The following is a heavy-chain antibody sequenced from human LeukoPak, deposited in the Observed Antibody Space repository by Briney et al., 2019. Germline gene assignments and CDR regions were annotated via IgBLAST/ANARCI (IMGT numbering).Heavy chain of an antibody. Sequence: ASVKVSCKASGYTFTGYYMHWVRQATGQGLEWMGWMNPNSGNTGYAQKFQGRVTMTRNTSISTAYMELSSLRSEDTAVYYCARDIVVVPASYYYYGMDVWGQGTTVTVSS. CDR1: GYTFTGYY. J-gene: IGHJ6*02. V-gene: IGHV1-8*02. CDR2: MNPNSGNT. D-gene: IGHD2-2*01. CDR3: ARDIVVVPASYYYYGMDV.